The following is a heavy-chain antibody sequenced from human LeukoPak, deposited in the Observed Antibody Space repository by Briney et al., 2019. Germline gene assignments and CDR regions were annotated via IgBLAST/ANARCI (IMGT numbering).Heavy chain of an antibody. Sequence: GESLKISCKGSGYNFTSYWIGWVRQMPGKGLEWMGIIYPGDSDTRYSPSFQGQDTISADKSISTAYLQWSSLKASDTAMYYCARQVGNAYYAAYFDYWGQGTLVTVSS. CDR2: IYPGDSDT. CDR3: ARQVGNAYYAAYFDY. D-gene: IGHD3-16*01. V-gene: IGHV5-51*01. CDR1: GYNFTSYW. J-gene: IGHJ4*02.